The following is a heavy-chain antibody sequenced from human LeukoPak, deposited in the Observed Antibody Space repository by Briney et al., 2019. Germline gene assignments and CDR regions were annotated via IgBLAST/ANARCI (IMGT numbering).Heavy chain of an antibody. Sequence: SVKVSCKASGGTFSSYAISWVRQAPGQGLEWMGGIIPIFGTANYAQKFQGRVTITADESTSTAYMELSSLRSEDTAVYSCARGVFAAELPDAFDIWGQGTMVTVSS. CDR2: IIPIFGTA. D-gene: IGHD1-26*01. CDR1: GGTFSSYA. J-gene: IGHJ3*02. CDR3: ARGVFAAELPDAFDI. V-gene: IGHV1-69*13.